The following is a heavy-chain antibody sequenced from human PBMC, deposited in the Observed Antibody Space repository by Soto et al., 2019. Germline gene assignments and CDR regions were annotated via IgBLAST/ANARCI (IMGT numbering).Heavy chain of an antibody. D-gene: IGHD3-16*01. Sequence: PSETLSLTCTVSGGSISSGGYYWSWIRQHPGKGLEWIGYIYYSGITYYNPSLKSRVTISVDTSKNQFSLKLSSVTAAGTAVYYCARDGGRDSQKPQGAFDYWGQGTLVTVSS. CDR3: ARDGGRDSQKPQGAFDY. CDR2: IYYSGIT. J-gene: IGHJ4*02. CDR1: GGSISSGGYY. V-gene: IGHV4-31*03.